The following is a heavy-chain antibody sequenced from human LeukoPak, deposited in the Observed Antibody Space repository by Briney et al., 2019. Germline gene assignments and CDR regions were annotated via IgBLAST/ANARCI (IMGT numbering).Heavy chain of an antibody. CDR2: IRSKANSYAT. J-gene: IGHJ1*01. Sequence: GGSLRLSCAASGFTFSGSAMHWVRQASGKGLEWVGRIRSKANSYATAYAASVKGRFTISRDDSKNTAYLQMNSLRAEDTAVYYCARSSSWYRGVQHWGQGTLVTVSS. CDR3: ARSSSWYRGVQH. D-gene: IGHD6-13*01. V-gene: IGHV3-73*01. CDR1: GFTFSGSA.